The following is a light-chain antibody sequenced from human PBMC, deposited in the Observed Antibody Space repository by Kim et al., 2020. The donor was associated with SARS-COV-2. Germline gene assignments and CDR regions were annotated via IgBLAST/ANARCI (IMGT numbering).Light chain of an antibody. J-gene: IGLJ2*01. CDR3: QAWDSSTAHVV. CDR2: QDS. CDR1: KLGDKY. V-gene: IGLV3-1*01. Sequence: PGQTASITCSGDKLGDKYACWYQQKPGQSPVLVIYQDSKRPSGIPERFSGSNSGNTATLTVSGTQAMDEADYYCQAWDSSTAHVVFGGGTQLTVL.